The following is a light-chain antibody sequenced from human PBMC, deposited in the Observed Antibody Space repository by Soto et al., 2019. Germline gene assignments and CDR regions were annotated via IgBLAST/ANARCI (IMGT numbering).Light chain of an antibody. V-gene: IGKV3-15*01. CDR1: QSVRSN. CDR3: QQYNNWHT. CDR2: GAS. J-gene: IGKJ3*01. Sequence: EIVMTQSPATLSVSPGERATLSCRVSQSVRSNLAWYQQKPGQAPRLLIYGASTRATGIPARFSGSGSGTEFTLTISSLQSEDFAVYYCQQYNNWHTLGPGTKVDIK.